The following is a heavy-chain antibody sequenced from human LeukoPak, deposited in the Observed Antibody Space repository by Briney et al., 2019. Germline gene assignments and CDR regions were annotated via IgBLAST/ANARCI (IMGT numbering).Heavy chain of an antibody. CDR2: ISPSGGIT. V-gene: IGHV3-23*01. CDR1: GFTFSSHG. J-gene: IGHJ3*02. Sequence: PGGSLRLSCAASGFTFSSHGMNWVRQAPGKGLEWVSGISPSGGITYYADSVKGRFTISRDNSKNTLYLQMNSLGAEDTAVYYCAKDRGTSLCDAFDIWGQGTMVTVSS. D-gene: IGHD6-25*01. CDR3: AKDRGTSLCDAFDI.